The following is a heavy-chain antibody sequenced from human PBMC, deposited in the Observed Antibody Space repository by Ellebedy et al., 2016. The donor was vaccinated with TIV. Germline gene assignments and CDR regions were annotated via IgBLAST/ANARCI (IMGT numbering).Heavy chain of an antibody. V-gene: IGHV4-30-4*01. CDR3: ARAGSEESSGYYVPFDH. Sequence: MPSETLSLTCTVSGGSIRGGDYYWSWIRQPPGTGLAWIGYIDHSGSTYYNPSLKRRVTISVDTSNNQFSLKMSSATAADTAVYYCARAGSEESSGYYVPFDHWGQGILVAVSS. CDR2: IDHSGST. J-gene: IGHJ4*02. D-gene: IGHD3-22*01. CDR1: GGSIRGGDYY.